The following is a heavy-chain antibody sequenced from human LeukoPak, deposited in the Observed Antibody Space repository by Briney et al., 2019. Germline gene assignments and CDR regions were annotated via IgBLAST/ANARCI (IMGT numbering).Heavy chain of an antibody. V-gene: IGHV3-73*01. CDR2: IDKKDNLYAT. D-gene: IGHD1-20*01. CDR1: GFTFSGSA. CDR3: TRDRGTYNYFDP. Sequence: GGSLRLSCAASGFTFSGSAVHWVRQSPGKGLEWVGHIDKKDNLYATAYAESVKGRFTISRDDSKDTAFLHMDSLKTKDTALYYCTRDRGTYNYFDPWGRGTLVTVSS. J-gene: IGHJ5*02.